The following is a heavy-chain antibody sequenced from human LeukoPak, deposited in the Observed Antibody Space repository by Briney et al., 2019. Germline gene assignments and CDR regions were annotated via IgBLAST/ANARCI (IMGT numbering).Heavy chain of an antibody. CDR3: ARDGAGGDAFDI. CDR2: IYTSGST. D-gene: IGHD4-23*01. J-gene: IGHJ3*02. V-gene: IGHV4-4*07. Sequence: SETLSLTCTVSGGSISSYDWSWIRQPAGKGLEWIGRIYTSGSTNYSPSLKSRVTISVDKSKNQFSLKLSSVTAADTAVYYCARDGAGGDAFDIWGQGTMVTVSS. CDR1: GGSISSYD.